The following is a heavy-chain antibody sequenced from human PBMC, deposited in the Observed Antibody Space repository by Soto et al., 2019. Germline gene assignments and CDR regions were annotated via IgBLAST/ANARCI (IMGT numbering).Heavy chain of an antibody. D-gene: IGHD3-22*01. Sequence: ASVKVSCKASGYAFTSYCISWVLQAPGQGLEWMGWISAYNGNTNYAQKLQGRVTMTTDTSTSTAYVELRSLRSDDTAVYYCARDGSYYYDSSAINWFDPWGQGTLVTVSS. J-gene: IGHJ5*02. CDR2: ISAYNGNT. CDR1: GYAFTSYC. V-gene: IGHV1-18*04. CDR3: ARDGSYYYDSSAINWFDP.